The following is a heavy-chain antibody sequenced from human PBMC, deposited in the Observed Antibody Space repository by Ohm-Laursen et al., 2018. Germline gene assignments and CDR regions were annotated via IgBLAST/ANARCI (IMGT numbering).Heavy chain of an antibody. J-gene: IGHJ4*02. CDR3: AKDLWAEHYYDSSGYFDY. Sequence: SLRLPCTASGFTFSSYGMHWVRQAPGKGLEWVAVISYDGSNKYYADSVKGRFTISRGNSKNTLYLQMNSLRAEDTAVYYCAKDLWAEHYYDSSGYFDYWGQGTLVTVSS. CDR1: GFTFSSYG. V-gene: IGHV3-30*18. D-gene: IGHD3-22*01. CDR2: ISYDGSNK.